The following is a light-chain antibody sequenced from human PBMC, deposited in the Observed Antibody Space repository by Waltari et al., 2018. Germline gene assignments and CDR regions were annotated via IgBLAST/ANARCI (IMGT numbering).Light chain of an antibody. Sequence: DIQMTQSPSSVFAYVGDRVTITCRASQDINNFLAWYQQKPGKAPYLLIYGASVLQSGVPARFSGSGSRTNFTLTINSLQPEDFATYFCQQANSFVPLTFGGGTRVQIK. CDR2: GAS. V-gene: IGKV1-12*01. CDR1: QDINNF. CDR3: QQANSFVPLT. J-gene: IGKJ4*01.